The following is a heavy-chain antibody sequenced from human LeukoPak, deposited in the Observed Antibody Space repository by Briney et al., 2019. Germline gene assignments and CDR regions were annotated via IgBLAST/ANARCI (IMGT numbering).Heavy chain of an antibody. CDR3: AKGAEGGYCSSTSCYLFDY. Sequence: QAGGSLRLSCAASGFTFSSYAMSWVRQAPGKGLEWVSAISGSGGSTYYADSVKGRFTISRDNSKNTLYLQMNSLRAEDTAVYYCAKGAEGGYCSSTSCYLFDYWGQGTLVTVSS. V-gene: IGHV3-23*01. D-gene: IGHD2-2*01. J-gene: IGHJ4*02. CDR1: GFTFSSYA. CDR2: ISGSGGST.